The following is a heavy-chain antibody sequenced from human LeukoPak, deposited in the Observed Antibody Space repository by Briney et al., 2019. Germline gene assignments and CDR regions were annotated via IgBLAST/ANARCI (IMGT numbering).Heavy chain of an antibody. V-gene: IGHV3-48*01. D-gene: IGHD3-22*01. CDR3: ARDLNYDSSGVDY. J-gene: IGHJ4*02. CDR2: IGTSSTTI. Sequence: GGSLRLSCAASGFTFSSYTMNWVRQPPGKGLEWVSNIGTSSTTIYYADSVKGRFTISRDNAKNSLYLQMNSLRADDTAVYYCARDLNYDSSGVDYWGQGTLVTVSS. CDR1: GFTFSSYT.